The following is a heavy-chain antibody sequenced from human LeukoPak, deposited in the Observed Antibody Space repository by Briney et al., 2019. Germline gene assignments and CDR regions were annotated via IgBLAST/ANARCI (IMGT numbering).Heavy chain of an antibody. Sequence: ASVKVSCKASGYTFTGYYIHWVRQAPGQGLEWMGWINPNSGGTKYAQKFQGRVTMTRDTSISTAYMELSRLRSDDTAVYYCASRGSEYYYGMDVWGQGTTVTVSS. D-gene: IGHD3-16*01. CDR1: GYTFTGYY. CDR2: INPNSGGT. CDR3: ASRGSEYYYGMDV. J-gene: IGHJ6*02. V-gene: IGHV1-2*02.